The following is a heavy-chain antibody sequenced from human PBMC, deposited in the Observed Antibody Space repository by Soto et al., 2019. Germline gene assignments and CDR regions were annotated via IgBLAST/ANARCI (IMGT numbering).Heavy chain of an antibody. Sequence: QVRLVQSGAEVKKPGSSVKVSCKASGGTFSSYTISWVRQAPGQGLEWMGRIIPILGIANYAQKFQGRDLITSDKCSSPAYMELSSLRSEDTAVYYCARYRGSLGIVLVPAAIQYSRYYYMDVWGKRTPVTVSS. CDR1: GGTFSSYT. D-gene: IGHD2-2*03. CDR3: ARYRGSLGIVLVPAAIQYSRYYYMDV. J-gene: IGHJ6*03. CDR2: IIPILGIA. V-gene: IGHV1-69*02.